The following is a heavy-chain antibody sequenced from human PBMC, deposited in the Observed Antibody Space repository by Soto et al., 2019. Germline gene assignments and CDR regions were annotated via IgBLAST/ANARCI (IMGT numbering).Heavy chain of an antibody. CDR3: ARGPHIVVVPAAILGGGMDV. Sequence: SQTLSLACAIFGDSVSSNSAAWNWIRQSPSRGLEWLGRTYYRSKWYNDYAVSVKSRITINPDTSKNQFSLQLNSVTPEDTAVYYCARGPHIVVVPAAILGGGMDVWGQGTTVTVSS. V-gene: IGHV6-1*01. J-gene: IGHJ6*02. CDR2: TYYRSKWYN. D-gene: IGHD2-2*01. CDR1: GDSVSSNSAA.